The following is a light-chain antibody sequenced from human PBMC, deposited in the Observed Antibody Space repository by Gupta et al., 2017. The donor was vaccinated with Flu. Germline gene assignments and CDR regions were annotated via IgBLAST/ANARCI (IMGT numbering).Light chain of an antibody. CDR3: SSNTSSNSLE. CDR1: SSDVGGYNY. V-gene: IGLV2-14*01. CDR2: EVI. J-gene: IGLJ3*02. Sequence: QSALTQPASVSGSPGQSITISCTGTSSDVGGYNYVSWYQHHPGKAPKLMIYEVINRPSGVSNRFSGSKSGNTASLTISGLQAEDEADYYCSSNTSSNSLEFGGGTKLTVL.